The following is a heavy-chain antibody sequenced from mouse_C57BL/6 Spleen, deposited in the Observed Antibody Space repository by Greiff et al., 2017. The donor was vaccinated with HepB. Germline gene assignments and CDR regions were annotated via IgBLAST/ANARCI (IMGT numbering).Heavy chain of an antibody. D-gene: IGHD2-4*01. Sequence: EVKLQESGPGLVKPSQSLSLTCSVTGYSITSGYYWNWIRQFPGNKLEWMGYISYDGSNNYNPSLKNRISITRDTSKNQFFLKLNSVTTEDTATYDCARDLDYDYDYWGQGTTLTVSS. CDR1: GYSITSGYY. CDR2: ISYDGSN. J-gene: IGHJ2*01. CDR3: ARDLDYDYDY. V-gene: IGHV3-6*01.